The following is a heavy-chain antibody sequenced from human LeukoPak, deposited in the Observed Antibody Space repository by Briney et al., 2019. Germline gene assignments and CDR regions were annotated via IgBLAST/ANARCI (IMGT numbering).Heavy chain of an antibody. D-gene: IGHD2-15*01. J-gene: IGHJ4*02. CDR1: GGSVSSSTYY. Sequence: SETLSLTCTVSGGSVSSSTYYWSWIRQPPGKGLEWIGEINHSGSTNYNPSLKSRVTISVDTSKNQFSLKLSSVTAADTAVYYCARGGGFLGYCSGGSCYSDFDYWGQGTLVTVSS. V-gene: IGHV4-39*07. CDR2: INHSGST. CDR3: ARGGGFLGYCSGGSCYSDFDY.